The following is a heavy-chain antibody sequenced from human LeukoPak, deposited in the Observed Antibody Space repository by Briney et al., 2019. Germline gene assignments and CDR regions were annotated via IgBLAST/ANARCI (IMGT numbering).Heavy chain of an antibody. Sequence: SETLSLTCTVSGGSISSGDYYWSWIRQPPGKGLEWIGYIYYSGSTYYNPSLKSRVTMSVDTSKNQFSLKLSSVTAADTAVYYCARDRGPDYGGPGNYGMDVWGQGTTVTVSS. J-gene: IGHJ6*02. CDR1: GGSISSGDYY. CDR2: IYYSGST. CDR3: ARDRGPDYGGPGNYGMDV. D-gene: IGHD4-17*01. V-gene: IGHV4-30-4*01.